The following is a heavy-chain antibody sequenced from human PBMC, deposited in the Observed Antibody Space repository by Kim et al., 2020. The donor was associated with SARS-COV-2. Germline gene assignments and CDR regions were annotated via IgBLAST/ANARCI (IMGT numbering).Heavy chain of an antibody. J-gene: IGHJ3*02. CDR2: IYPGDCDT. D-gene: IGHD3-9*01. CDR3: ARTILTGYSHDAFDI. Sequence: GESLKISCKGSGYSCTSYWICWVRQMTGKGLELIGSIYPGDCDTRYSPAFQGQVTISADKSISTAYLQWSSLKASDTAMYYCARTILTGYSHDAFDIWGQGTMVTVSS. CDR1: GYSCTSYW. V-gene: IGHV5-51*01.